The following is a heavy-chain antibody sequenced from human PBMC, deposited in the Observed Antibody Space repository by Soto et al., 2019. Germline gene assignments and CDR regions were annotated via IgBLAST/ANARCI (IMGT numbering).Heavy chain of an antibody. CDR2: ISSSSSYT. CDR1: GFTFSDYY. CDR3: ARDGGAAAGRVDAFDI. D-gene: IGHD6-13*01. Sequence: GGSLRLSCAASGFTFSDYYMSWIGQAPGKGLEWVSYISSSSSYTNYADSVKGRFTISRDNAKNSLDLQMNSLRAEDTAVYYCARDGGAAAGRVDAFDIWGQGTMVTVSS. J-gene: IGHJ3*02. V-gene: IGHV3-11*06.